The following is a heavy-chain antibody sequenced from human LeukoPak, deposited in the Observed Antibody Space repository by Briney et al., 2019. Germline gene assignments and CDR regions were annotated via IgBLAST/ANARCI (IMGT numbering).Heavy chain of an antibody. Sequence: GGSLRLSCAASGFTFSDYYMSWIRQAPGKGLEWVSYISSSGSTIYYADSVKGRFTISRDNAKNSLYLQMNSLRAEDTAVYYCARDEYSSSWYYFDYWGQGTLVTVSS. D-gene: IGHD6-13*01. CDR2: ISSSGSTI. J-gene: IGHJ4*02. CDR3: ARDEYSSSWYYFDY. V-gene: IGHV3-11*01. CDR1: GFTFSDYY.